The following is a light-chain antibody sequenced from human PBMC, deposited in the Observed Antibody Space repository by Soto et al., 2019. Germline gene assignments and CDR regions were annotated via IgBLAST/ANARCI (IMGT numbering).Light chain of an antibody. Sequence: ETVLTQAPSTLPLAPGERANLSCTASQSISSYLAWYQQKPGQAPRLLIYDASNRATGIPVRFSGSGSGTDFTLTISTLEPEDFAVYYCQQRRNWPPITFGQGTRLEIK. CDR3: QQRRNWPPIT. V-gene: IGKV3-11*01. CDR1: QSISSY. CDR2: DAS. J-gene: IGKJ5*01.